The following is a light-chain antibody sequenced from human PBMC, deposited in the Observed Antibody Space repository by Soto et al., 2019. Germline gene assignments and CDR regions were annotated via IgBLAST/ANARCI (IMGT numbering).Light chain of an antibody. V-gene: IGKV1-5*03. J-gene: IGKJ1*01. Sequence: DIQMTQSPSTLSASVVDRFTITCRASQSISNWLAWYQQKPGEAPKLLIYKASNLENGVPSRFSGSGSGTEFTLTISSLQSDDFATYYCQQYNSYSWTFGQGTKVDIK. CDR3: QQYNSYSWT. CDR1: QSISNW. CDR2: KAS.